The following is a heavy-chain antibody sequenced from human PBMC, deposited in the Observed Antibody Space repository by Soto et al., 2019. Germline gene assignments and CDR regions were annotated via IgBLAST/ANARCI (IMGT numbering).Heavy chain of an antibody. CDR2: IYYSGST. Sequence: QVQLQESGPGMVKPSQTLSLTCTVSGGSISSGGYYWSWIRQHPGKGLEWIGYIYYSGSTYYNPSLKSRVTISVDTSKNQFSLKLSSVTAADTAVYYCARDPLARAFSHYGMDVWGQGTTVTVSS. CDR3: ARDPLARAFSHYGMDV. V-gene: IGHV4-31*03. D-gene: IGHD3-16*01. CDR1: GGSISSGGYY. J-gene: IGHJ6*02.